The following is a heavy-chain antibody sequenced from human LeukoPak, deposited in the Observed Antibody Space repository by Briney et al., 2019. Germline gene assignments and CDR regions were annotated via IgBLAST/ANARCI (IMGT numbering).Heavy chain of an antibody. Sequence: GGSLRLSCAASGFTFSTYWMSWVRQAPGKGLEWVASIKEDGGITYYLDSVKGRFTISRDNAKKSLYLQMNSLRAEDTAAYYCARPAQGHSGGGYMDVGGKGPTVTVSS. D-gene: IGHD4-23*01. J-gene: IGHJ6*03. V-gene: IGHV3-7*01. CDR1: GFTFSTYW. CDR3: ARPAQGHSGGGYMDV. CDR2: IKEDGGIT.